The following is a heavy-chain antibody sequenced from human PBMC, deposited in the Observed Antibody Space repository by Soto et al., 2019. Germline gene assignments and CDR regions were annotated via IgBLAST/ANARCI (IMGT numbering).Heavy chain of an antibody. CDR1: GFTFSSYG. CDR3: AKDPNNYVDYVFDI. Sequence: QVQLVESGGGVVQPGRSLRLSCAASGFTFSSYGMHWVRQAPGKGLAWVAVISYDGSNKYYADSVKGRFTISRDNSKNTLYLQMNSLRAEDTAVYYCAKDPNNYVDYVFDIWGQGTMVTVSS. V-gene: IGHV3-30*18. J-gene: IGHJ3*02. D-gene: IGHD4-17*01. CDR2: ISYDGSNK.